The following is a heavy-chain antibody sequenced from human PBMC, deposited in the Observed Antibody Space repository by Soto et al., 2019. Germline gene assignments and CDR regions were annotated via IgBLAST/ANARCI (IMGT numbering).Heavy chain of an antibody. CDR1: GGTFSSYA. Sequence: SVKVSCKASGGTFSSYAISWVRQAPGQGLEWMGGIIPIFGTANYAQKFQGRVTITADESTSTAYMELSSLRSEDTVVYYCARSFWSGYYTIGYYYYGMDVWGQGTTVTVSS. J-gene: IGHJ6*02. D-gene: IGHD3-3*01. CDR3: ARSFWSGYYTIGYYYYGMDV. CDR2: IIPIFGTA. V-gene: IGHV1-69*13.